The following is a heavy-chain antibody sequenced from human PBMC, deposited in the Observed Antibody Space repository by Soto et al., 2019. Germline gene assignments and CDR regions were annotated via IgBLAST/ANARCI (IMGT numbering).Heavy chain of an antibody. CDR1: GGSISIGGYY. CDR2: IYYSGST. Sequence: PSETLSLTCTVSGGSISIGGYYWSWIRQHPGNCLEWIGYIYYSGSTYYNPSLKSRVTISVDTSKNQFSLKLSSVTAADTAVYYCARVPRGYQPSPGSSTGFDYWGQGNLVTVSS. J-gene: IGHJ4*02. CDR3: ARVPRGYQPSPGSSTGFDY. V-gene: IGHV4-31*03. D-gene: IGHD2-2*01.